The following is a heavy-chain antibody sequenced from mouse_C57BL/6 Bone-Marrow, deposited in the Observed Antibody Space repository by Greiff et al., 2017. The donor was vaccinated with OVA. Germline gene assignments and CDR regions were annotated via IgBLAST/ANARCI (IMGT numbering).Heavy chain of an antibody. J-gene: IGHJ3*01. CDR1: GYTFTSYW. CDR3: ARRGSRPFAY. CDR2: IHPNSGST. Sequence: VQLQQPGAELVKPGASVKLSCKASGYTFTSYWMHWVKQRPGQGLEWIGMIHPNSGSTNYNEKFKSKATLTVDKSSSTAYMQLSSLTSKDAAVYYCARRGSRPFAYWGQGTLVTVAA. V-gene: IGHV1-64*01.